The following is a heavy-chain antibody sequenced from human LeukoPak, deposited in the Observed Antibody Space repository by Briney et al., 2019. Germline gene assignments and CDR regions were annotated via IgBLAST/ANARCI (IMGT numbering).Heavy chain of an antibody. CDR3: ARDWFSGTNYKPLFDY. Sequence: GGSLRLSRAASGFTFGSYSMNWVRQAPGKGLEWVSYISGSSSDIKYADSVKGRFTISRDNAKNSLYLQMNSLRDEDTAVYYCARDWFSGTNYKPLFDYWGQGTLVTVSS. V-gene: IGHV3-48*02. CDR1: GFTFGSYS. CDR2: ISGSSSDI. J-gene: IGHJ4*02. D-gene: IGHD3-10*01.